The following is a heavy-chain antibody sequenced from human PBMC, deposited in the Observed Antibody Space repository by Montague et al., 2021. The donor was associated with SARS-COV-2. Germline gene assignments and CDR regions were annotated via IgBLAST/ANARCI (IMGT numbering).Heavy chain of an antibody. J-gene: IGHJ4*02. CDR1: GGSFSGYY. Sequence: SETLSLTCAVYGGSFSGYYWSWIRQPPGKGLEWIGEINHSGSTNXTPSLKSRVAISVDTSRKQFSLKLTSVTAADTAVYYCAGGYGSRSYSSWGQGTLVTVSS. D-gene: IGHD3-10*01. V-gene: IGHV4-34*01. CDR3: AGGYGSRSYSS. CDR2: INHSGST.